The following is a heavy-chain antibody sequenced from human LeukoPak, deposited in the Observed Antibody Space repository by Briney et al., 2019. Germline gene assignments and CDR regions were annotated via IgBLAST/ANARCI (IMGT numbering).Heavy chain of an antibody. Sequence: GSLGLSCAASGFTFSNAWMSWVRQAPGKGLEWIGRIKSNSNGATTDYAAPVKGRFTISRDDSKKTLYLEMNSLKTEDTAVYYCSTGSSGWYNWYFDLWGRGSLVSVSS. D-gene: IGHD6-19*01. V-gene: IGHV3-15*01. CDR1: GFTFSNAW. CDR3: STGSSGWYNWYFDL. CDR2: IKSNSNGATT. J-gene: IGHJ2*01.